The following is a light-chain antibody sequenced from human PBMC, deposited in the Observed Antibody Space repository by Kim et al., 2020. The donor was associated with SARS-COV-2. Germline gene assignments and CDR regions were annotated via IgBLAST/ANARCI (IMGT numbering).Light chain of an antibody. J-gene: IGKJ5*01. Sequence: AYLGERETNSCRASVRIRGDLGCYQQKPEKAPKLLIYAASRLQNGVPSRFSGGGSGTDFTLTINSLQPEDFATYYCLQDYNYTFAFGQRTRLGIK. CDR3: LQDYNYTFA. CDR2: AAS. V-gene: IGKV1-6*01. CDR1: VRIRGD.